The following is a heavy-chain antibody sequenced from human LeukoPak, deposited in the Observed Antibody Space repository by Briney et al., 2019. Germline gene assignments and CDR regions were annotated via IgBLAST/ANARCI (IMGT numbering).Heavy chain of an antibody. Sequence: ASVKVSCKASGYTFTSYYMHWVRQAPGQGLEWMGIINPSGGSTSYAQKFQGRVTMTRGTSTSTVYMELSSLRSEDTAVYYCAREKAPPYDYVWGSYRSDYYYGMDVWGQGTTVTVSS. CDR3: AREKAPPYDYVWGSYRSDYYYGMDV. D-gene: IGHD3-16*02. CDR2: INPSGGST. J-gene: IGHJ6*02. V-gene: IGHV1-46*01. CDR1: GYTFTSYY.